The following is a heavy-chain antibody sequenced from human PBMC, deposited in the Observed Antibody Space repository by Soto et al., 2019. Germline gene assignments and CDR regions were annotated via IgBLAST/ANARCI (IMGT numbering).Heavy chain of an antibody. Sequence: QLQLQESGPGLVKPSETLSLTCTVSGGSISSSSYYWGWIRQPPGKGLEWIGSIYYCGSTYYNPSLKSRVPISVDTSKNQFSLKLSSVTAADTAVYYCARGYDILTGYPRGDYYGMDVWGQGTTVTVSS. CDR2: IYYCGST. D-gene: IGHD3-9*01. CDR3: ARGYDILTGYPRGDYYGMDV. CDR1: GGSISSSSYY. J-gene: IGHJ6*02. V-gene: IGHV4-39*01.